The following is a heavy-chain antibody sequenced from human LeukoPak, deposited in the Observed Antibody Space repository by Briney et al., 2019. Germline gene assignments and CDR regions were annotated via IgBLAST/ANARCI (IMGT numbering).Heavy chain of an antibody. CDR3: ARAHPYSSRKSHWYFDL. D-gene: IGHD6-13*01. V-gene: IGHV4-61*01. CDR1: GGSVGSGSYY. Sequence: SETLSLTCTVSGGSVGSGSYYWSWIRQPPGKGLEWIGYIYYSGSTNYNPSLKSRVTISVDTSKNQFSLKLSSVTAADTAVYYCARAHPYSSRKSHWYFDLWGRGTLVTVSS. CDR2: IYYSGST. J-gene: IGHJ2*01.